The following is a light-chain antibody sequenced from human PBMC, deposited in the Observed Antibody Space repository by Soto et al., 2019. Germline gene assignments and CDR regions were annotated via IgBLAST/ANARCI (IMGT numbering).Light chain of an antibody. V-gene: IGKV3D-20*02. Sequence: EIVLTHSPGTLSLSPWEIATLSCRASRSVSSSYLAWYQQKPGQAPRLLIYDASNRATGIPARFSGSGSETDFTLTISSLEPEDFGVYYCQQRSNWITFGQGTRLEIK. CDR3: QQRSNWIT. CDR2: DAS. CDR1: RSVSSSY. J-gene: IGKJ5*01.